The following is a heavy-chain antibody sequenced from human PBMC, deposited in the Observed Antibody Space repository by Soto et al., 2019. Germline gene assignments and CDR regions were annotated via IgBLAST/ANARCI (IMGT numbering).Heavy chain of an antibody. V-gene: IGHV4-59*01. J-gene: IGHJ4*02. CDR3: ARGGQIAAAGPDY. Sequence: NPSETLSLTCSVSGGSINTYYWMWIRQPPGKGLEWLGYISYRGSTDYNPSLKSRVTISLDTSKNQFSLKLRSVTSADTAVYYCARGGQIAAAGPDYWGQGTLVTVSS. CDR1: GGSINTYY. CDR2: ISYRGST. D-gene: IGHD6-13*01.